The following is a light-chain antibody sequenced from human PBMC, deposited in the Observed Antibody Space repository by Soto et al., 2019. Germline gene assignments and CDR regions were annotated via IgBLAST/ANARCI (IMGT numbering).Light chain of an antibody. V-gene: IGKV3-15*01. CDR3: QQYNDWPQT. J-gene: IGKJ1*01. Sequence: EIVLTQSPATLSVSPGERATLSCRASQSVDNNLAWYQQQPGQAPRLLVYAASTRATGRPAKYSGSGSGTEVTLTISSLQSEDFAVYYCQQYNDWPQTFGQGTKVEIK. CDR1: QSVDNN. CDR2: AAS.